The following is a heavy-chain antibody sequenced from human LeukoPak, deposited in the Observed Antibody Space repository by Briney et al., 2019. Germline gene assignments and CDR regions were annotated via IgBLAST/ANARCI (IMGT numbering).Heavy chain of an antibody. CDR1: GFTFSVAA. CDR3: AKDIQLST. V-gene: IGHV3-23*01. J-gene: IGHJ3*01. D-gene: IGHD5-24*01. Sequence: GGSLRLFCAASGFTFSVAAMTWGRQDLGKGLELVSTISASSESTYYADSVKGRFTISRDNSKNTLSLQMNSLRVEDTAMYFCAKDIQLSTWGLGTMVTVSS. CDR2: ISASSEST.